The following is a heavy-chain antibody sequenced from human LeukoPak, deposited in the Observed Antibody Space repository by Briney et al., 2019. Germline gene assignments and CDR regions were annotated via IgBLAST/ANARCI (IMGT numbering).Heavy chain of an antibody. V-gene: IGHV4-4*07. Sequence: SETLSLTCAVSGGSISSYYWSWIRQPPGKGLEWIGRIYTSGSTNYNPSLKRRVNMSVDTSKNQFSLKLSSVTAADTAVYYCARAPDFWRGYTIDYWGQGTLVTVSS. CDR1: GGSISSYY. D-gene: IGHD3-3*01. J-gene: IGHJ4*02. CDR3: ARAPDFWRGYTIDY. CDR2: IYTSGST.